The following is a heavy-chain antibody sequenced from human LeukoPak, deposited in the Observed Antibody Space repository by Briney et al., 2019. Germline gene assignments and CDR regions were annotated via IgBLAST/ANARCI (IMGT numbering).Heavy chain of an antibody. J-gene: IGHJ4*02. CDR3: ARVKAIRVRGNLISNYADF. CDR2: ISASGGGT. D-gene: IGHD3-10*01. Sequence: GGSLRLSCAASGFTFSSDGMSWVRQAPGKGLEWVSSISASGGGTVYADSVKGRVTISRDNSKNTLYLQMYDLRVEDTAVYYCARVKAIRVRGNLISNYADFWGQGTQVTVSS. V-gene: IGHV3-23*01. CDR1: GFTFSSDG.